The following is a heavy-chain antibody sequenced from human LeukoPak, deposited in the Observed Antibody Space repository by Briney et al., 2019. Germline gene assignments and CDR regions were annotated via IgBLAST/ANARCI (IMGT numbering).Heavy chain of an antibody. Sequence: GWSRRLSCAASGFTFSNAWLRWVRKAPGERLEWVSASSGSGGSTYYADSVKGRFTISRDNSKNTLYLQMNSLRAEDTAVYYCAKDPTSSARRNWFDPWGQGTLVTVSS. CDR3: AKDPTSSARRNWFDP. CDR1: GFTFSNAW. D-gene: IGHD2-2*01. CDR2: SSGSGGST. J-gene: IGHJ5*02. V-gene: IGHV3-23*01.